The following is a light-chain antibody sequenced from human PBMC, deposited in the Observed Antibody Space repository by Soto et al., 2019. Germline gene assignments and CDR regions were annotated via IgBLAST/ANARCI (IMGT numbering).Light chain of an antibody. CDR2: VNS. CDR1: SSNIGAGYD. Sequence: QSVLTQPPSVSGAPGQRVTISCTGSSSNIGAGYDVHWYQQLPGTAHKLLIYVNSNRPSGVPDRFSGSKSGTSASLAITGLQAEDEADYYCQSYDSSLSALFGGGTKVTVL. V-gene: IGLV1-40*01. J-gene: IGLJ3*02. CDR3: QSYDSSLSAL.